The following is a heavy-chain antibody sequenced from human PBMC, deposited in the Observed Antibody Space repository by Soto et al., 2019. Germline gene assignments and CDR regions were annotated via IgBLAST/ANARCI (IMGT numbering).Heavy chain of an antibody. J-gene: IGHJ5*02. CDR1: GGTFSSHA. D-gene: IGHD5-12*01. CDR3: AIDRGEMATILDP. V-gene: IGHV1-69*06. Sequence: QMQLVQSGAEVKKPGSSVKVSCKASGGTFSSHAISWVRQAPGQGLEWMGGIIIIFGTTNYAQKFQGRVTLTADKSTSTVYMELRSLRSEDSAIYYCAIDRGEMATILDPWGQGTQVTVSS. CDR2: IIIIFGTT.